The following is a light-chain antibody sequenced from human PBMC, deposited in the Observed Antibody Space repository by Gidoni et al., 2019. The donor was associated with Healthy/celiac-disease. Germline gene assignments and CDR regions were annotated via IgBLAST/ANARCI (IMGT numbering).Light chain of an antibody. Sequence: EIVMTQSPATLSVSPGERATLPCRASQSVGSNLAWYQQKPGQAPRVHIYGASTRATGIPARFSGSGSGTEFTLTISSLQSEDFAVCYCQQYNNWPYTFGQGTKLEIK. CDR2: GAS. V-gene: IGKV3-15*01. J-gene: IGKJ2*01. CDR1: QSVGSN. CDR3: QQYNNWPYT.